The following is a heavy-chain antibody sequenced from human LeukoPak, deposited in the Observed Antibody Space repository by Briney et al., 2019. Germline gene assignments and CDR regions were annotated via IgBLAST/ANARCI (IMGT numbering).Heavy chain of an antibody. V-gene: IGHV5-51*01. D-gene: IGHD4-11*01. Sequence: GESLKISCKGSGYSFTNYWIGWVRQMPGKGLGWMGIIYPVDSDTRYSPSFQGQVIISVDKSISTAYLQWSSLKASDTAMYYCVSQYNNYGYWGEGNLVTVSS. CDR3: VSQYNNYGY. CDR2: IYPVDSDT. J-gene: IGHJ4*02. CDR1: GYSFTNYW.